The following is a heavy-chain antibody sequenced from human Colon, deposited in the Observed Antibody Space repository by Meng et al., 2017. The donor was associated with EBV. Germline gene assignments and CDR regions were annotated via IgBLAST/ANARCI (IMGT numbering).Heavy chain of an antibody. V-gene: IGHV4-34*12. CDR1: GGSLSGAY. CDR3: ATQESRDGHNPY. D-gene: IGHD5-24*01. Sequence: QVQLQQWGEGLLMPSESLSLTCAVNGGSLSGAYWNWIRQPPGKGLEWIGEIIHGGSPSYNPSLKSRVTISIDTSKNQLSLKLNSVTAADTAVYYCATQESRDGHNPYWGQGTLVTVSS. J-gene: IGHJ4*02. CDR2: IIHGGSP.